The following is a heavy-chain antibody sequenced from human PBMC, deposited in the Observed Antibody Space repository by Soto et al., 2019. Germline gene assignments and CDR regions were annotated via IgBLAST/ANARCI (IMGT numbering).Heavy chain of an antibody. Sequence: PSWTLSLTCSVSVASIGSGGWWSFVRQPPGKGLEWIAEIFHDGNTNYSPSLKSRVTISVDKSQNQFSLNVYSVTAADTAVYYCARHEGWTGPDQWGQGTLVTVSS. V-gene: IGHV4-4*02. CDR1: VASIGSGGW. CDR2: IFHDGNT. CDR3: ARHEGWTGPDQ. J-gene: IGHJ5*02. D-gene: IGHD2-8*02.